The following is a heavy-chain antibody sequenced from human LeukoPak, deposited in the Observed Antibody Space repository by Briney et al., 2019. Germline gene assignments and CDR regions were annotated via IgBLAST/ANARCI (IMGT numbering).Heavy chain of an antibody. V-gene: IGHV3-48*03. J-gene: IGHJ6*02. CDR1: GFTLSSYE. CDR2: ISSSGSTI. CDR3: ASRLVVSGKLDYYYRMDV. Sequence: PGGSLRLSWAASGFTLSSYEMSWVRQAPGKGLEWVSYISSSGSTIYYADSVKGRFTISRDNAKNSLYLQMNSLRADDTAVYYCASRLVVSGKLDYYYRMDVWGQGTTVTVSS. D-gene: IGHD2-8*02.